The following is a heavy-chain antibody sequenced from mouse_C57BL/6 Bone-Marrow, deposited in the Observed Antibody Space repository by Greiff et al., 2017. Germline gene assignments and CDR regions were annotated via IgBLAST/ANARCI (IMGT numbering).Heavy chain of an antibody. CDR1: GYTFTSYW. D-gene: IGHD4-1*01. Sequence: VKLMESGAELVKPGVSVKLSCKASGYTFTSYWMHWVKQRPGQGLEWIGMIHPNSGSTNYNEKFKSKATLTVDKSSSTAYMQLSSLTSEDSAVYYCARNLGAMDYWGQGTSVTVSS. CDR2: IHPNSGST. CDR3: ARNLGAMDY. J-gene: IGHJ4*01. V-gene: IGHV1-64*01.